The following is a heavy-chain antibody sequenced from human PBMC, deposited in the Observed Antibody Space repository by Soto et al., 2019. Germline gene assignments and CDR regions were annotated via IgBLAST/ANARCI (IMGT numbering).Heavy chain of an antibody. CDR2: ISYDGSNK. Sequence: PGVSLGLSCAASGFTFSSYGMHWVRQAPGKGLEWVAVISYDGSNKYYADSVKGRFTISRDNSKNTLYLQMNSLRAEDTVVYYCAKDSGDSAMVLSPSLDFAFWGKGSMVTVDS. CDR1: GFTFSSYG. CDR3: AKDSGDSAMVLSPSLDFAF. J-gene: IGHJ1*01. D-gene: IGHD5-18*01. V-gene: IGHV3-30*18.